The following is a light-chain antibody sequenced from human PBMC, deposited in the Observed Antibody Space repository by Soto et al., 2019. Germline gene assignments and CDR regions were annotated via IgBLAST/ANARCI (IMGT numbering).Light chain of an antibody. J-gene: IGLJ3*02. CDR1: SSNIGSNT. V-gene: IGLV1-44*01. CDR3: AAWDDSLNGLWV. CDR2: SNN. Sequence: QSVLTQPPSASGTPGQRVTISCSGSSSNIGSNTVNWYQQLPGTATKLLIYSNNQRPSGVPDRFSGSKSGTSASLAISGLQSEDEADYYCAAWDDSLNGLWVFGGGTKVTVL.